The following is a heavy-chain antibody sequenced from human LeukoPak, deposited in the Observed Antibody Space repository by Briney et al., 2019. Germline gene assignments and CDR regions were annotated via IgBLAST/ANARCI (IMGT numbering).Heavy chain of an antibody. CDR1: GFAFSSYN. CDR2: ISSSSTYI. J-gene: IGHJ4*02. V-gene: IGHV3-21*01. Sequence: KPGGSLRLSCAASGFAFSSYNMNWVRQAPGKGLEWVSSISSSSTYIDYADSVKGRFTISRDNSKNTLYLQMNSLRAEDTAVYYCAKDDNDYSFIDYWGQGTLVTVSS. D-gene: IGHD4-11*01. CDR3: AKDDNDYSFIDY.